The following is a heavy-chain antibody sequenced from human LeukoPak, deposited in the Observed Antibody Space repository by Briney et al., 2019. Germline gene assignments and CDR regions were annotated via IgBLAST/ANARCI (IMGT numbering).Heavy chain of an antibody. CDR2: IYSGGST. Sequence: PGGSLRLSCAASGFTVSSNYMSWVRQAPGKGLEWVSVIYSGGSTYYADSVKGRFTISRDNSKNTLYLQMNSLRAEDTAVYYCARESMVRGVTVLDYWGQGTLVTVSS. CDR1: GFTVSSNY. CDR3: ARESMVRGVTVLDY. J-gene: IGHJ4*02. V-gene: IGHV3-53*01. D-gene: IGHD3-10*01.